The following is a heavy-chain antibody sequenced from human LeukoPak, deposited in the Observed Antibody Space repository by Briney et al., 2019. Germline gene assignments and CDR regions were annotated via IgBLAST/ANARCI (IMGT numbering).Heavy chain of an antibody. Sequence: YIYHSGSTYYNPSLKSRVTISVDRSKNQFSLKLSSVTAADTAVYYCARGNRYNWNRAGAFDIWGQGTMVTVSS. J-gene: IGHJ3*02. V-gene: IGHV4-30-2*01. CDR2: IYHSGST. D-gene: IGHD1/OR15-1a*01. CDR3: ARGNRYNWNRAGAFDI.